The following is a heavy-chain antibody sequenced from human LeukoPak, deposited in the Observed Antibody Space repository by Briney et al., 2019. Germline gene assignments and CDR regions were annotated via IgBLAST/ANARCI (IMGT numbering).Heavy chain of an antibody. D-gene: IGHD1-26*01. CDR3: ARDPSGRPPERLPPWFDP. CDR2: ISYDGSNK. V-gene: IGHV3-30-3*01. CDR1: GFTFSSYA. Sequence: PGGPLRLSCAASGFTFSSYAMHWVRQAPGKGLEWVAVISYDGSNKYYADSVKDRFTISRDNSKNTLYLQMNSLRAEDTAVYYCARDPSGRPPERLPPWFDPWGQGTLVTVSS. J-gene: IGHJ5*02.